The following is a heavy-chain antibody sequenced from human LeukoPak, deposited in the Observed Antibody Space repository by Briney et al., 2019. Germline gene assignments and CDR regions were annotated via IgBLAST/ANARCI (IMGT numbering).Heavy chain of an antibody. CDR2: INPNSGGT. CDR1: GYTFTSYY. CDR3: ARGGATYYYDSSGYKELKNFDY. D-gene: IGHD3-22*01. Sequence: GASVKVSCKASGYTFTSYYMHWVRQAPGQGLEWMGIINPNSGGTNYAQKFQGRVTMTRDTSISTAYMELSRLRSDDTAVYYCARGGATYYYDSSGYKELKNFDYWGQGTLVTVSS. J-gene: IGHJ4*02. V-gene: IGHV1-2*02.